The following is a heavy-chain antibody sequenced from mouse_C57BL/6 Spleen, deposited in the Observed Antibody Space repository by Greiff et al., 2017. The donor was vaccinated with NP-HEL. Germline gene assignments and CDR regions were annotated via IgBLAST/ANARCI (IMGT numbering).Heavy chain of an antibody. D-gene: IGHD1-1*01. J-gene: IGHJ2*01. CDR1: GYTFTSYW. V-gene: IGHV1-53*01. CDR3: ARSYYGSSPPHY. Sequence: QVQLQQSGTELVKPGASVKLSCKASGYTFTSYWMHWVKQRPGQGLEWIGNINPSNGGTNYNEKFKSKATLTVDKASSTAYMQLSSLTSEDSAVYSWARSYYGSSPPHYWGQGTPLTVSS. CDR2: INPSNGGT.